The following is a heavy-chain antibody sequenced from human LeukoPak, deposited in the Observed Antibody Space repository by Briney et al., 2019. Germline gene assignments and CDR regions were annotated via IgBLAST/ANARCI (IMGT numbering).Heavy chain of an antibody. CDR2: INPSGGST. CDR1: GYTFTSYY. CDR3: ARDRVTTVVTPVAFDI. V-gene: IGHV1-46*01. Sequence: ASVKVSCKASGYTFTSYYMHWVRQAPGQGLEWMGIINPSGGSTSYAQKFQGRVTMTRDTSTSTVYMELSSLRSEDTAVYYCARDRVTTVVTPVAFDIWGQGTMVTVSS. J-gene: IGHJ3*02. D-gene: IGHD4-23*01.